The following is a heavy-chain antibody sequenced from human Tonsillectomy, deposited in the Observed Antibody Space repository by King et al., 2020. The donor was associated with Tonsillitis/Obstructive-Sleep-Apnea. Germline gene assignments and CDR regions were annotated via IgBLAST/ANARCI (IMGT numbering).Heavy chain of an antibody. CDR1: GYTFTNYG. D-gene: IGHD3-22*01. CDR3: ARDSMSHYYDSSAYYTFNY. Sequence: QLVQSGAEVKKPGASVKVSCKASGYTFTNYGISWVRQAPGQGLEWMAWISAHNGHTNYAQKLQGRVTITTDASTSTAYMELRSLRSDDTAVYYCARDSMSHYYDSSAYYTFNYWGQGTLVTVSS. CDR2: ISAHNGHT. J-gene: IGHJ4*02. V-gene: IGHV1-18*01.